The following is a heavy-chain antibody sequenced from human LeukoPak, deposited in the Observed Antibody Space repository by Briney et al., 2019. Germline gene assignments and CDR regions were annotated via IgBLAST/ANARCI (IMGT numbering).Heavy chain of an antibody. CDR3: ARMVGATAGIH. D-gene: IGHD6-13*01. CDR2: INHSGST. CDR1: GGSFSGYY. V-gene: IGHV4-34*01. J-gene: IGHJ4*02. Sequence: SETLSLTCGVYGGSFSGYYWTWVRQPPGKGLEWIGEINHSGSTNYNPSLKSRVTISLDTSKNQFSLKMNSLTAADTAVYFCARMVGATAGIHWGQGTLVTVSS.